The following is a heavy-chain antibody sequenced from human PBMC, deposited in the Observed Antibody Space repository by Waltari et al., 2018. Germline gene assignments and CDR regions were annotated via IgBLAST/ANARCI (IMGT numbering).Heavy chain of an antibody. CDR1: GGSISSSSYY. CDR2: IYYSGST. J-gene: IGHJ4*02. CDR3: ATNRSGYYFFDY. V-gene: IGHV4-39*07. Sequence: QLQLQESGPGLVKPSETLSLTCTVSGGSISSSSYYWGWIRQPPGKGLEWIGSIYYSGSTYYNPSLKSRVTISVDTSKNQFSLKLSSVTAAATAVYYCATNRSGYYFFDYWGQGTLVTVSS. D-gene: IGHD3-3*01.